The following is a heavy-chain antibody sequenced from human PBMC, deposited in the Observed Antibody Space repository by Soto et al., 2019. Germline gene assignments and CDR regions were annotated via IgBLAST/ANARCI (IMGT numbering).Heavy chain of an antibody. J-gene: IGHJ5*02. Sequence: PSETLSLTCSVSGGSISYNSYYWGWIRQPPGKGLEWVGGIFYTGTTYYSPSLKDRVTISVDTSKNSFSLNLTSVAAADTAVYFCARLVVVAPVANAWGQGTLVTVSS. CDR2: IFYTGTT. D-gene: IGHD2-2*01. V-gene: IGHV4-39*02. CDR1: GGSISYNSYY. CDR3: ARLVVVAPVANA.